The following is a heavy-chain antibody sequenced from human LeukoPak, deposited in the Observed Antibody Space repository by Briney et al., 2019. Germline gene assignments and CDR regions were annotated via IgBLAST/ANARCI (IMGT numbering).Heavy chain of an antibody. CDR1: GYIFTSYY. Sequence: PSASVKVSCKASGYIFTSYYIHWVRQAPGQGLEWMGLINPSGGRTNYAQKFQGRVTMTRDMSTSTVYMEVSRLRSDDTAVYYCARSPDILTGENFDYWGQGTLVTVSS. J-gene: IGHJ4*02. V-gene: IGHV1-46*01. CDR3: ARSPDILTGENFDY. D-gene: IGHD3-9*01. CDR2: INPSGGRT.